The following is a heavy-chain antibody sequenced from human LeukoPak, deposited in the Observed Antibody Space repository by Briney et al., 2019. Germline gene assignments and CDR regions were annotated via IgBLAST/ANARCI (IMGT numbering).Heavy chain of an antibody. Sequence: PSETLSLTCTVSGGSNSTYYWSWIRQPPGKGLEWIGQTSHDGNADYTPSLKSRVTISVDKSKNQLSLKLNSVTAADSAVYYCAKHGGRYFDSWGQGTLVTVSS. J-gene: IGHJ4*02. CDR2: TSHDGNA. CDR3: AKHGGRYFDS. D-gene: IGHD4-23*01. V-gene: IGHV4-59*08. CDR1: GGSNSTYY.